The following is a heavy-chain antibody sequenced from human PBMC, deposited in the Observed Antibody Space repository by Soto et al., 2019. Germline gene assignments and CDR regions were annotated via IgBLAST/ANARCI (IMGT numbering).Heavy chain of an antibody. V-gene: IGHV4-39*01. Sequence: ETLSRTCSVSGGSISSSSYHWGWIRQPPGRGLEWIGHIYYTGSTYYTPSLKSRVNMSVDTSKNQFSLTLNSVSAADTAVYYCATGTIGTFDSWGQGILVTVYS. J-gene: IGHJ4*02. CDR3: ATGTIGTFDS. CDR2: IYYTGST. D-gene: IGHD1-1*01. CDR1: GGSISSSSYH.